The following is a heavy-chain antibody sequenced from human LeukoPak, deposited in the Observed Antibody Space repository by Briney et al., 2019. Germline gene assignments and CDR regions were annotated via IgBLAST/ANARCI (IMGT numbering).Heavy chain of an antibody. Sequence: PSETLSLTCTVSGASISSYYWTWIRQPPGKGLEWIGNVDYSGTTTYNPSLKSRVTISVDTSKNQFSLKLSSVTAADTAVYYCARGGGGGIDHWGQGTLVTVSS. D-gene: IGHD3-16*01. CDR2: VDYSGTT. J-gene: IGHJ4*02. CDR1: GASISSYY. CDR3: ARGGGGGIDH. V-gene: IGHV4-59*01.